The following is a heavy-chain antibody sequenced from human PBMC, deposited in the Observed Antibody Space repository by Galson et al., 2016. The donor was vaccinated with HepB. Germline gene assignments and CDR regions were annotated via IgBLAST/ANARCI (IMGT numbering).Heavy chain of an antibody. V-gene: IGHV6-1*01. CDR1: GDSVSSNRAG. D-gene: IGHD7-27*01. J-gene: IGHJ4*02. CDR2: TFYRSNWQN. CDR3: ARSYLLGRGFGW. Sequence: CAISGDSVSSNRAGWNWIRQSPSRGLEWLGRTFYRSNWQNDYAESVKSRITINPDTSKNQFSLHLKSVTPEDTGVYYCARSYLLGRGFGWWGQGTLVTVPS.